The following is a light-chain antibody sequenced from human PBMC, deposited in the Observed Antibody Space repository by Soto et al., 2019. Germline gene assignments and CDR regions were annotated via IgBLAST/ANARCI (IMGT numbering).Light chain of an antibody. J-gene: IGLJ1*01. CDR2: DVS. CDR3: SSYTPSGFV. V-gene: IGLV2-14*01. Sequence: QSALTQPASVSGSPGQSITISCTGTSSDVGGYNYVSWFQQHPGTAPKLIIYDVSARPSGVSNRFSGSKSGNTASLTISGLQAEDEADYYCSSYTPSGFVFGPGTKLTVL. CDR1: SSDVGGYNY.